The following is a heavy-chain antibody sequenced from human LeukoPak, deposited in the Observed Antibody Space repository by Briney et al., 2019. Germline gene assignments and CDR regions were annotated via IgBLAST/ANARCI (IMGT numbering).Heavy chain of an antibody. J-gene: IGHJ4*02. D-gene: IGHD2-2*01. Sequence: GKSLRLSCAASGFTFNNYGMHWVRQAPGKGLEWVAVISYDGRNKHFPDSVKGRFTISRDISTDTLWLQMDSLRTEDTAVYYCAKGPLRGTAAAIDYWGQGTLVTVSS. CDR1: GFTFNNYG. CDR3: AKGPLRGTAAAIDY. V-gene: IGHV3-30*18. CDR2: ISYDGRNK.